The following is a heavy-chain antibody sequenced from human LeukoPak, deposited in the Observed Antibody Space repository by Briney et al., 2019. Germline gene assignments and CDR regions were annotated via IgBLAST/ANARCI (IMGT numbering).Heavy chain of an antibody. CDR3: ARDLELSEVY. D-gene: IGHD2/OR15-2a*01. CDR2: ISYDGSNK. V-gene: IGHV3-30-3*01. CDR1: GFTFSSYA. Sequence: GGSLRPSCAASGFTFSSYAMHWVRQAPGKGLEWVAVISYDGSNKYYADSVKGRFTISRDNSKNTLYLQMNSLRAEDTAVYYCARDLELSEVYWGQGTLVTVSS. J-gene: IGHJ4*02.